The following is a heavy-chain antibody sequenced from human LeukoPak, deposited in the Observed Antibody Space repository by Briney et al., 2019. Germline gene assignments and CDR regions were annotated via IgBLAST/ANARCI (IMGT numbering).Heavy chain of an antibody. Sequence: GASVKVSCKTSGYNFRDDGIDWVRQAPGQGLEWMGWISAYNGNTNYAQKFQGRITMTTDTSTRTAYLELGSLRSDDTAVYYCAIMGATWGFDYWGQGTLITVPS. CDR3: AIMGATWGFDY. J-gene: IGHJ4*02. V-gene: IGHV1-18*04. CDR2: ISAYNGNT. CDR1: GYNFRDDG. D-gene: IGHD3-16*01.